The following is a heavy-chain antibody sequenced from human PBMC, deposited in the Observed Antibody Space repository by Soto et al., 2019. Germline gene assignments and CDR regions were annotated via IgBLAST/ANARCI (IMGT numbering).Heavy chain of an antibody. J-gene: IGHJ4*02. CDR3: ARDSGYSGSEAMGY. V-gene: IGHV3-53*04. Sequence: PGGSLRLSCAASGFTVSSNYMSWVRQAPGKGLEWVSVIYSGGSTYFADSVKGLFTISRHNFKNTLYLQMNSLRAEDTAVYYCARDSGYSGSEAMGYWGQGTLVTVSS. CDR1: GFTVSSNY. CDR2: IYSGGST. D-gene: IGHD5-12*01.